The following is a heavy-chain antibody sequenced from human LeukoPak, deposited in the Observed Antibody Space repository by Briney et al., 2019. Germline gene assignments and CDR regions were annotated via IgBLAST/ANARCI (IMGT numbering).Heavy chain of an antibody. J-gene: IGHJ4*02. CDR3: TTDQVQYSSSWYTSLDY. Sequence: GWSLRLSCAATRFTFSNAWMSWVRQAPGKGLEWVGRIKSKTDGGTTDYAAPVKGRFTISRDDSKNTLYLQMNSLKTEDTAVYYCTTDQVQYSSSWYTSLDYWGQGTLVTVSS. CDR2: IKSKTDGGTT. CDR1: RFTFSNAW. V-gene: IGHV3-15*01. D-gene: IGHD6-13*01.